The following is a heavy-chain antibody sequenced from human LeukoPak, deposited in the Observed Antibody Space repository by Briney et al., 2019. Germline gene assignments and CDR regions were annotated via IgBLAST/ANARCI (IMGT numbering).Heavy chain of an antibody. CDR2: IYSSGST. V-gene: IGHV4-59*01. CDR1: GVSISSYY. J-gene: IGHJ4*02. CDR3: ASSSSGTYSERKFDY. Sequence: SETLSLSCTVSGVSISSYYWSWIRQPPGKGLEWIGYIYSSGSTNYNPSLKSRITISVDTSKNQFSLKLSSVTAADTAVYYCASSSSGTYSERKFDYWGQGTLVTVSS. D-gene: IGHD1-26*01.